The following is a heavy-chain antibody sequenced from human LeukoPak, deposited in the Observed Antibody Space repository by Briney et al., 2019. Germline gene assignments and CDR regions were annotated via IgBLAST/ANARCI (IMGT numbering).Heavy chain of an antibody. Sequence: GASVKVSCKASGYIFTSYYTHWVRQAPGQGLEGMGIINPSGGSTSYAQKFQGRVTMTRDTSTSTVYMELSSLRSEDTAVYYCARGASGYDYLDYWGQGTLVTVSS. J-gene: IGHJ4*02. CDR3: ARGASGYDYLDY. V-gene: IGHV1-46*01. CDR1: GYIFTSYY. D-gene: IGHD5-12*01. CDR2: INPSGGST.